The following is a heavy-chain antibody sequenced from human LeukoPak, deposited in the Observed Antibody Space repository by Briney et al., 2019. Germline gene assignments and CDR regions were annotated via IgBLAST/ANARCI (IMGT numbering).Heavy chain of an antibody. D-gene: IGHD3-10*01. CDR3: ARDRVTSATTSGNWFGP. Sequence: SETLSLTCTVSGGSISSYYWSWIRQSAGKELEWIGRVLSGGTTNYNPSLKSRVTISVDKSKNQFSLKLTSVTAADTAVYYCARDRVTSATTSGNWFGPWGQGTLVTLSS. CDR1: GGSISSYY. V-gene: IGHV4-4*07. CDR2: VLSGGTT. J-gene: IGHJ5*02.